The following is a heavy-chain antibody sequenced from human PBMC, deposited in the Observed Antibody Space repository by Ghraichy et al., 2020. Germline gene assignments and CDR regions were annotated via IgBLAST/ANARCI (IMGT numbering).Heavy chain of an antibody. D-gene: IGHD2-15*01. CDR1: GGSFSGYY. Sequence: SETLSLTCAVYGGSFSGYYWSWIRQPPGKGLEWIGEINHSGSTNYNPSLTSRVTISVDTSKTQFPLKLSSVTAAATAVSYCARARHCSVGSGYFTGRYFDLCGRGTLVAVSS. V-gene: IGHV4-34*01. CDR2: INHSGST. CDR3: ARARHCSVGSGYFTGRYFDL. J-gene: IGHJ2*01.